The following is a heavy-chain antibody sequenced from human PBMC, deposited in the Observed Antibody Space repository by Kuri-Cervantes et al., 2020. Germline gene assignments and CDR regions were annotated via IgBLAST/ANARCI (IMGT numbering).Heavy chain of an antibody. CDR3: ARWGGSGLKIYHFDY. V-gene: IGHV7-4-1*02. Sequence: ASVKVSCKASGYTFTANAMNWVRLAPGQGLEWMGWFNTNTGNPTYAQGFIGRFIFSLDTSVSTAYLQISNLKAEDTAIYYCARWGGSGLKIYHFDYWGLGTLVTVSS. D-gene: IGHD3-10*01. J-gene: IGHJ4*02. CDR1: GYTFTANA. CDR2: FNTNTGNP.